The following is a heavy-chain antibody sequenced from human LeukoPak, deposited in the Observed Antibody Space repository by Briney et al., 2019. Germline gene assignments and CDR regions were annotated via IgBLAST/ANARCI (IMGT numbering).Heavy chain of an antibody. V-gene: IGHV1-18*01. CDR3: ATHSYDSSGYYGDY. J-gene: IGHJ4*02. D-gene: IGHD3-22*01. Sequence: ASVKVSCKASGYTFTSYGISWVRQAPRQGLEWMGWISAYNGNTNYAQKLQGRVTMTTDTSTSTAYMELRSLRSDDTAVYYCATHSYDSSGYYGDYWGQGTLVTVSS. CDR1: GYTFTSYG. CDR2: ISAYNGNT.